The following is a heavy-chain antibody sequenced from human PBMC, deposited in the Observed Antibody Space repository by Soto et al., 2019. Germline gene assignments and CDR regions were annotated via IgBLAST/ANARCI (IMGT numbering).Heavy chain of an antibody. CDR2: IYYTGGT. CDR1: GGSIPINIYY. V-gene: IGHV4-39*01. D-gene: IGHD3-3*01. Sequence: PSETLSLTCTVAGGSIPINIYYLAWIRQPPGKGLEWIGNIYYTGGTSYNPSLNSRVTMSVDTSKNQFSLKLTSVTAADTAVYYCARLPRYDFWSWGPGTLVTVSS. CDR3: ARLPRYDFWS. J-gene: IGHJ1*01.